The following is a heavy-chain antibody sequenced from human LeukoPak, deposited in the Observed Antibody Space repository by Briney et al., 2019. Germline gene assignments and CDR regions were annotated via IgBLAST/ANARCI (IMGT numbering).Heavy chain of an antibody. V-gene: IGHV4-4*07. Sequence: SETLSLTCTVSGGSIDIYYWSWIRQPAGKGLEWIGRIYTSGSTNYNPSLKTRVTMSVDTSKNQFSLKLSSVTAADTAVYYCARTTHYDSSGPYYWGQGTLVTVSS. CDR3: ARTTHYDSSGPYY. CDR1: GGSIDIYY. CDR2: IYTSGST. J-gene: IGHJ4*02. D-gene: IGHD3-22*01.